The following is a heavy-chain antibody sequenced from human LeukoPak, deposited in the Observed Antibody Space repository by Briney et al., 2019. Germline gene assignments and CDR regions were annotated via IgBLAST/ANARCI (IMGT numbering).Heavy chain of an antibody. CDR2: INPGDSDT. D-gene: IGHD2-15*01. Sequence: GESLKISCKGSGYSFTSYWIGWVRQMPGKGLEWMGIINPGDSDTRYSPSFQGQVTISADKSISTAYLQWSSLKASDTAMYYCARRQSEAYCSGGSCYYFDYWGQGTLVTVSS. CDR3: ARRQSEAYCSGGSCYYFDY. J-gene: IGHJ4*02. V-gene: IGHV5-51*01. CDR1: GYSFTSYW.